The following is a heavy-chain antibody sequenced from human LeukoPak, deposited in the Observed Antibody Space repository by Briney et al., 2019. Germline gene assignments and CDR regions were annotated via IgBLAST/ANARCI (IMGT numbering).Heavy chain of an antibody. CDR3: AKAYCSGGSCYGVGYPTFDY. Sequence: GGSLRLSCAASGFTFSSYAMSWVRQAPGKGLEWVSAISCSGGSTYYADSVKGRFTISRDNSKNTLYLQMNSLRAEDTAVYYCAKAYCSGGSCYGVGYPTFDYWGQGTLVTVSS. D-gene: IGHD2-15*01. CDR2: ISCSGGST. J-gene: IGHJ4*02. CDR1: GFTFSSYA. V-gene: IGHV3-23*01.